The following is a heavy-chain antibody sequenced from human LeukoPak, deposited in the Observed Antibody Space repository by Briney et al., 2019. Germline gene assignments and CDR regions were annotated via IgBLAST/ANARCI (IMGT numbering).Heavy chain of an antibody. CDR3: ARGTVPYYYYYGMDV. J-gene: IGHJ6*02. CDR2: IYYSGST. Sequence: SETLSLTCTVSGGSISSYYWSWIRQHPGKGLEWIGYIYYSGSTNYNPSLKSRVTISVDTSKNQFSLKLSSVTAADTAVYYCARGTVPYYYYYGMDVWGQGTTVTVSS. V-gene: IGHV4-59*01. CDR1: GGSISSYY. D-gene: IGHD4-17*01.